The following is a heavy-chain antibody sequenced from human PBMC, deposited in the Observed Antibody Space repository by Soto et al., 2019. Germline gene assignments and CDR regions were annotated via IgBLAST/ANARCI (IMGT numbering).Heavy chain of an antibody. V-gene: IGHV1-69*01. CDR1: GGTFSSYA. D-gene: IGHD6-13*01. J-gene: IGHJ5*02. CDR3: ARPTRVSLIAAPGTGWFDP. Sequence: QVQLVQSGAEVKNPGSSVKVSCKASGGTFSSYAISWVRQAPGQGLEWMGGIIPICGTANYAQKFQGRVTITADESTSTAYMELSSLRSEDTAVYYCARPTRVSLIAAPGTGWFDPWGQGTLVTVSS. CDR2: IIPICGTA.